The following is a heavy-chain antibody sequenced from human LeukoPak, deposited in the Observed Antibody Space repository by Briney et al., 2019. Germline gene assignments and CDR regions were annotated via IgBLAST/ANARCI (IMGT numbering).Heavy chain of an antibody. V-gene: IGHV3-23*01. D-gene: IGHD3-16*01. CDR1: GFTFSSYA. J-gene: IGHJ4*02. Sequence: GGSLRLSCAASGFTFSSYAMSWVRQAPGKGLEWVSAISGSGGSTYYADSVKGRFTISRDNSKNTLYLQMNSLRAEDTAVHYCAKGGIYGVVPEHYWGQGTLVTVSS. CDR3: AKGGIYGVVPEHY. CDR2: ISGSGGST.